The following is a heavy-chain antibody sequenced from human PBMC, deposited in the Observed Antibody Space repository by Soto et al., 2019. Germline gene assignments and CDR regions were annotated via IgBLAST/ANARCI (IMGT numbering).Heavy chain of an antibody. D-gene: IGHD1-26*01. V-gene: IGHV1-69*02. CDR3: ARVTVGPRTTTIDY. J-gene: IGHJ4*02. CDR1: GGTFSSHT. Sequence: SVKVSCKASGGTFSSHTISWVRQAPGQGLEWMGRIIPIHGIANYAQKFQGRVTITADKSKSTAYMELSSLRSEDTAVYYCARVTVGPRTTTIDYWGQGTLVTVSS. CDR2: IIPIHGIA.